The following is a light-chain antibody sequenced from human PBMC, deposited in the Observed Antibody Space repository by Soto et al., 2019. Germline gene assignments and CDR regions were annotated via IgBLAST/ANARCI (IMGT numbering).Light chain of an antibody. CDR1: QSVFSK. J-gene: IGKJ1*01. CDR3: MQYNKWPLRT. Sequence: EMVMTQSPATLSVSPGERVTFSCRASQSVFSKLAWYQQRPGQTPTLLIFDASARAPGIPARFSGSGSGTEFTLTINSLQSEDFGVYFCMQYNKWPLRTFGQGTKVDIK. V-gene: IGKV3-15*01. CDR2: DAS.